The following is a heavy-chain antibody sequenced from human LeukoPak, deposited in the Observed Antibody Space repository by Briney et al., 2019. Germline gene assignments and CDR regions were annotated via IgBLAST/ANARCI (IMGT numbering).Heavy chain of an antibody. Sequence: PGGSLRLSXAASGFTFSSYMMTWVGQAPGKGLVWVSHINSDGSTTNYADSVKGRFTISRDNAKNTLYLQMNSLRAEDTAVYYSAREWLRSRTFDYWGQGTLVTVSS. J-gene: IGHJ4*02. CDR3: AREWLRSRTFDY. CDR1: GFTFSSYM. CDR2: INSDGSTT. V-gene: IGHV3-74*01. D-gene: IGHD5-12*01.